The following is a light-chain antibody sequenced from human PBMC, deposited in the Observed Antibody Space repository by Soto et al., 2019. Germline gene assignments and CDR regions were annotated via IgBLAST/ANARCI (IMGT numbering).Light chain of an antibody. J-gene: IGLJ3*02. Sequence: QSALTQPPSASGSPGQSVTISCTGTSSDVGGYKYVSWYQQHPGKAPKLLIYEVSKRPSGVPDRFSGSKSGNTASLTVSGLQAEDEADYHCCSYTRSNSWVFGAGTKVTVL. CDR3: CSYTRSNSWV. CDR2: EVS. V-gene: IGLV2-8*01. CDR1: SSDVGGYKY.